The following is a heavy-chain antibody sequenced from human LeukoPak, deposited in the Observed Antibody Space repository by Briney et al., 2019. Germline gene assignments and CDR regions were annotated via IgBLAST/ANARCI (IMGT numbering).Heavy chain of an antibody. CDR2: VSRSGGAT. CDR3: ARGKMVYAINYYYYGMDV. J-gene: IGHJ6*02. Sequence: GGSLRLSCAASGFSSTSYAMSWVRQAQGKGLEWVSAVSRSGGATYYADSVKGRFTISRDNSKNTLYLQMNSLRAEDTAVYYCARGKMVYAINYYYYGMDVWGQGTTVTVSS. D-gene: IGHD2-8*01. V-gene: IGHV3-23*01. CDR1: GFSSTSYA.